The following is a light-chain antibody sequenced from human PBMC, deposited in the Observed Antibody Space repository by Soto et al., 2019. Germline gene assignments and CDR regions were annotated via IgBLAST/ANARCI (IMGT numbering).Light chain of an antibody. CDR3: QVRTSFSIA. CDR1: QSISNW. V-gene: IGKV1-5*01. Sequence: DVEMTESPSTLPSSLGDRATITCRASQSISNWLAWYQQKPGQAPKLLIYDASTLASGVPSRFSGTGSGTDFTLTISSLQPDDFAVYYCQVRTSFSIAFGQGTRLEI. CDR2: DAS. J-gene: IGKJ5*01.